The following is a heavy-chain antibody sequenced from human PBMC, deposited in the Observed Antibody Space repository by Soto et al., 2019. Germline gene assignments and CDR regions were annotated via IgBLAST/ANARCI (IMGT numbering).Heavy chain of an antibody. Sequence: GGSLRLSCAASGFTFSNAWMNWVRQAPGKGLEWVGRIKSKTDGGTTDYAAPVKGRFTISRDDSKNTLYLQMNSLKTEDTAVYYCTVKGYCSGGSCLGGYYYGMDVWGQGTTVTVSS. CDR1: GFTFSNAW. CDR3: TVKGYCSGGSCLGGYYYGMDV. J-gene: IGHJ6*02. V-gene: IGHV3-15*07. D-gene: IGHD2-15*01. CDR2: IKSKTDGGTT.